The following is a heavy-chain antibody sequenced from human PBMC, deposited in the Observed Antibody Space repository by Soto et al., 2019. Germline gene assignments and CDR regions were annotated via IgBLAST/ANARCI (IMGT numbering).Heavy chain of an antibody. J-gene: IGHJ5*01. V-gene: IGHV1-18*04. Sequence: TVRVSCKASGYTFTNYGISWVRQAPGQGLEWMGWVSGYNGNTSYAQKLRGRVTMTTDTSTSTAYMELRTLRSDDTAVYYCARDEGSHWFDSWGQGTLVTVSS. CDR2: VSGYNGNT. CDR3: ARDEGSHWFDS. D-gene: IGHD6-19*01. CDR1: GYTFTNYG.